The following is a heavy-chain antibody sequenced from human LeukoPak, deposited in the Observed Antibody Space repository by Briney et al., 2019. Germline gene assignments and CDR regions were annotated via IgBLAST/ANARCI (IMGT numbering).Heavy chain of an antibody. V-gene: IGHV1-2*02. J-gene: IGHJ4*02. CDR1: GYTFTGYY. D-gene: IGHD3-10*01. CDR3: AREPVLLWFGELSAERKTDFDY. CDR2: INPNSGGT. Sequence: ASVKVSCKASGYTFTGYYMHWVRQAPGQGLEWMGWINPNSGGTNYAQKFQGRVTMTRDTSISTAYMELGRLRSDDTAVYYCAREPVLLWFGELSAERKTDFDYWGQGTLVTVSS.